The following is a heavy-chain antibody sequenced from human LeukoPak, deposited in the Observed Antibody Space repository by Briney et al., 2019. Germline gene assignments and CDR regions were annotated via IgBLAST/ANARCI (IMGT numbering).Heavy chain of an antibody. V-gene: IGHV4-59*01. D-gene: IGHD1-26*01. CDR3: ARENKKGRFSYMEV. Sequence: SETLSLTCTVSGGSIISYYRSWIRQPPGKGLEWIGYIYYSGSTNYNPSLKSRVTISVGTSKNQFSLKLSSVTAADTAVYYCARENKKGRFSYMEVWGEGPTDTVSS. CDR1: GGSIISYY. CDR2: IYYSGST. J-gene: IGHJ6*03.